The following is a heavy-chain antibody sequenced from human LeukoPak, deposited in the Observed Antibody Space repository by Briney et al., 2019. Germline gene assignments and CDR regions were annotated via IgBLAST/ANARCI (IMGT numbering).Heavy chain of an antibody. CDR2: ISYIGST. J-gene: IGHJ4*02. Sequence: PSETLSLTCTVSGGSLSTHYWTWVRQPPGKGLEWIGYISYIGSTNYNPSLKSRVTISIDTSKNQFSLNLNSVTAADTAVYFCSRGLDSRKLGYWGQGTLVTVSS. CDR1: GGSLSTHY. V-gene: IGHV4-59*11. D-gene: IGHD3-22*01. CDR3: SRGLDSRKLGY.